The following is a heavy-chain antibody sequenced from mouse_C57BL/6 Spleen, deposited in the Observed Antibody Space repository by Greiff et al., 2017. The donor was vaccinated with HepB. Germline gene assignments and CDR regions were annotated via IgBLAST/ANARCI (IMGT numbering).Heavy chain of an antibody. CDR2: INPSNGGT. D-gene: IGHD1-1*01. CDR1: GYTFTSYW. CDR3: ARDGSSHYYAMDY. V-gene: IGHV1-53*01. J-gene: IGHJ4*01. Sequence: QVQLQQPGTELVKPGASVKLSCTASGYTFTSYWMHWVKQRPGQGLEWIGNINPSNGGTNYNEKFKSKATLTVDKSFSTAYMQLSSLTSEDSAVYYCARDGSSHYYAMDYWGQGTSVTVSS.